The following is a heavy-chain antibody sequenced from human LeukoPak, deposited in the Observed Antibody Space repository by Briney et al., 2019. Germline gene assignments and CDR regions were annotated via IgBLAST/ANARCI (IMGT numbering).Heavy chain of an antibody. CDR2: IKPNSGDT. V-gene: IGHV1-2*02. CDR3: VRDRPHNWFDP. CDR1: GYTFTGYY. J-gene: IGHJ5*02. Sequence: ASVKVSCKASGYTFTGYYMHWVRQAPGQGLEWMGLIKPNSGDTKYAQKFQGRVTMTRDTSITTAYMELSSLRSDDTALYYCVRDRPHNWFDPWGQGTLVTVSS.